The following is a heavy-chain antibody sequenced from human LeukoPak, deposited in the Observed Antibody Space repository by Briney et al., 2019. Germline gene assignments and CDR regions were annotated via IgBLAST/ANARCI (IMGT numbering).Heavy chain of an antibody. V-gene: IGHV3-53*01. Sequence: GGSLRLSCAVSGFIVSSTYMSWVRQAPAKGLEWVSVIDSGGTTYYADSVKGRFTISRDSSKNTLYLQMNSLRAEDTAVYYCAREGPGYSSYYYYGVDVWGQGATVTVSS. D-gene: IGHD3-9*01. CDR3: AREGPGYSSYYYYGVDV. CDR1: GFIVSSTY. CDR2: IDSGGTT. J-gene: IGHJ6*02.